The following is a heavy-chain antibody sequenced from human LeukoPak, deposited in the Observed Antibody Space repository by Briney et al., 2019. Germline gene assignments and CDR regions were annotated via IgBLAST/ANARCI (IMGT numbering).Heavy chain of an antibody. V-gene: IGHV4-59*08. CDR1: GGSISRYY. Sequence: SETLSLTCTVSGGSISRYYWGWIRQPPGKGLEWIGYIYYSGSTYYNPSLKSRVTISVDTSKNQFSLKLSSVTAADTAVYYCASSLVVPAAMRFGPPLEGMDVWGQGTTVTVSS. CDR2: IYYSGST. D-gene: IGHD2-2*01. J-gene: IGHJ6*02. CDR3: ASSLVVPAAMRFGPPLEGMDV.